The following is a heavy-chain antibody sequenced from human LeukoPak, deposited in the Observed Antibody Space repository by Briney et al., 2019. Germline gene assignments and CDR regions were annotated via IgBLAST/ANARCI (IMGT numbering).Heavy chain of an antibody. Sequence: GGSLRLSCAASGFTVSSNYMSWVRQAPGKGLEWVSIIYSGGSTFYADSVKGRFTISRDNSKNTLYLQMNSLRAEDTAVYYCARDDGGDFNDAFDIWGQGTMVTVSS. CDR2: IYSGGST. CDR3: ARDDGGDFNDAFDI. V-gene: IGHV3-53*01. D-gene: IGHD2-21*02. J-gene: IGHJ3*02. CDR1: GFTVSSNY.